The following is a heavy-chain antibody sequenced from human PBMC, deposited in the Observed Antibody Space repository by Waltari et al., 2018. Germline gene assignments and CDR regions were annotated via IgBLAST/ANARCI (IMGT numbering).Heavy chain of an antibody. J-gene: IGHJ4*02. Sequence: VQLVASGGGLVKPGGSLSLSCAASGFTFSSYSMHWVRQAPGQGLEWVSSISSSSSYIYYADSVKGRFTISRDNAKNSLYLQMNSLRAEDTAVYYCAREGGIAAAAIRGPSDYWGQGTLVTVSS. CDR1: GFTFSSYS. V-gene: IGHV3-21*01. CDR2: ISSSSSYI. CDR3: AREGGIAAAAIRGPSDY. D-gene: IGHD6-13*01.